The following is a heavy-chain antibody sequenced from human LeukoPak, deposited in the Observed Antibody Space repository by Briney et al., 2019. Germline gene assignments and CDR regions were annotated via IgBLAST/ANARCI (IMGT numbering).Heavy chain of an antibody. CDR1: GGSISSGGYS. CDR3: AGAPYYYDPSGRVSWFDP. V-gene: IGHV4-30-2*01. D-gene: IGHD3-22*01. CDR2: IYHSGST. J-gene: IGHJ5*02. Sequence: SETLSLTCAVSGGSISSGGYSWSWIRQPPGKGLEWIGYIYHSGSTYYNPSLESRVTISVDRSKNLFSLKLTSVTAADTAVYYCAGAPYYYDPSGRVSWFDPWGQGTPVAVSS.